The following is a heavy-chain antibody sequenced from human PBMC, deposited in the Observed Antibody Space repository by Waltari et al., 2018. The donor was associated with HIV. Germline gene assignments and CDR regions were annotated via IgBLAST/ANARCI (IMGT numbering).Heavy chain of an antibody. J-gene: IGHJ6*02. CDR2: INHSGSI. V-gene: IGHV4-34*01. CDR3: ARGSWGSGMDV. Sequence: QVRLQQWGAGLLKPSETLSLTCAVYDGSFSGYSWSWIRQPPGKGLECIGEINHSGSINYNPSLKSRVIISLDRYKNQFSLKLTSVTAADTALYYCARGSWGSGMDVWGLGTTVIVSS. D-gene: IGHD7-27*01. CDR1: DGSFSGYS.